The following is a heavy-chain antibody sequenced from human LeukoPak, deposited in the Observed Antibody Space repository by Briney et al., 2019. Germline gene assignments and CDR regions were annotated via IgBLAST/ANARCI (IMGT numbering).Heavy chain of an antibody. Sequence: MAGESLKIFCKGSGYSFTSYWIGWVRQMPGKGLEWMGIIYPGDSDTRYSPSFQGQVTISADKSISTAYLQWSNLKASDTAMYYCARGSIVGATRNYFDYWGQGTQVTVSS. CDR2: IYPGDSDT. CDR1: GYSFTSYW. V-gene: IGHV5-51*01. J-gene: IGHJ4*02. CDR3: ARGSIVGATRNYFDY. D-gene: IGHD1-26*01.